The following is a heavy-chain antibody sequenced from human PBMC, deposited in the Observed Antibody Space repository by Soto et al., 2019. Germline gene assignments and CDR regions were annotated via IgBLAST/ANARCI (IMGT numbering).Heavy chain of an antibody. D-gene: IGHD3-22*01. V-gene: IGHV4-4*02. J-gene: IGHJ4*02. CDR2: IYHSGST. CDR3: ATYYDSSGYRFDY. CDR1: GGSISSSNW. Sequence: QVQLQESGPGLVKPSGTLSLTCAVSGGSISSSNWWSWVRQPPGKGLEWIGEIYHSGSTNYNPSLKIRLTLSVDKSKNQFSLKLSSVTAADTAVYYCATYYDSSGYRFDYWGQGTLVTVSS.